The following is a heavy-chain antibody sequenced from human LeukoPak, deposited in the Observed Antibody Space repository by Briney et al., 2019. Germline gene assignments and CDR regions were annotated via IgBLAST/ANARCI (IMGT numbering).Heavy chain of an antibody. V-gene: IGHV3-7*04. D-gene: IGHD6-19*01. CDR1: GFSFRNHW. CDR3: ARDQWQWMGHFDY. J-gene: IGHJ4*02. Sequence: GGSLRLSCAASGFSFRNHWMSWVRQAPGKGLEWLANIKQDGSEKYYVDSVKGRSTISRDNAKNSLFLQMNSLRAEDTAVYYCARDQWQWMGHFDYWGQGTLVTVSS. CDR2: IKQDGSEK.